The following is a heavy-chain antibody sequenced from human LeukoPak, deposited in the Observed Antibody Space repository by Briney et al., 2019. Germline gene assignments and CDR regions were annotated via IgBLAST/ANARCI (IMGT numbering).Heavy chain of an antibody. Sequence: SEALSLTCSVSGDFISSSNFHWGWIRLSPGKGLEWIGTIDYRGRTFYNPSLNNRVTISADTSRNQLSLKLSSVTATDTAIYYCVRRVNTYGGWFDRWGQGALVTVSS. V-gene: IGHV4-39*01. CDR1: GDFISSSNFH. J-gene: IGHJ5*02. CDR2: IDYRGRT. CDR3: VRRVNTYGGWFDR. D-gene: IGHD5-18*01.